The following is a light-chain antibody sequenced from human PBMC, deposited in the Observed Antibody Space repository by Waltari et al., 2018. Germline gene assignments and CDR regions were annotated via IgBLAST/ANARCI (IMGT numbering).Light chain of an antibody. Sequence: TSRARQSVNMWLAWYQQKPGKAPKLLIYKTSSLESGVPFRFSGSGSGTEFTLTISSLQPDDFATYYCQQYNTYFTFDPGTKVDIK. J-gene: IGKJ3*01. CDR2: KTS. CDR1: QSVNMW. V-gene: IGKV1-5*03. CDR3: QQYNTYFT.